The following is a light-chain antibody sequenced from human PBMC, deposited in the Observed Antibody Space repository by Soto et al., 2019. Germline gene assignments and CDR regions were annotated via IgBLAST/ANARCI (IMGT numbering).Light chain of an antibody. Sequence: EIVVTQSPGILSVSPGDRATLSCRASQSVGRNLAWYQQKPGQPPTLLIYAASTRATGHPARFSGSGSGTDFTLTISSLQSEDFAVYYCQEYSKWPLFTFGPGTRVDIK. CDR3: QEYSKWPLFT. CDR2: AAS. J-gene: IGKJ3*01. V-gene: IGKV3-15*01. CDR1: QSVGRN.